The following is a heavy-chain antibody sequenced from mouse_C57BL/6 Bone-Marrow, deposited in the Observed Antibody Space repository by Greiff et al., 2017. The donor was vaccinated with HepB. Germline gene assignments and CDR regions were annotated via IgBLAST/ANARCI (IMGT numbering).Heavy chain of an antibody. CDR2: IDPDNGDT. CDR3: TLSSGDWYFDV. V-gene: IGHV14-4*01. CDR1: GFNIKDDY. J-gene: IGHJ1*03. Sequence: VQLKQSGAELVRPGASVKLSCTASGFNIKDDYMHWVKQRPEQGLEWIGWIDPDNGDTEYASKFQGKATITADTSSNTAYLQLSSLTSEDTAVYYCTLSSGDWYFDVWGTGTTVTVSS. D-gene: IGHD1-1*01.